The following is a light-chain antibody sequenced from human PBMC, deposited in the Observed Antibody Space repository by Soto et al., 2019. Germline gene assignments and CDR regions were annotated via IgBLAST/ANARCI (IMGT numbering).Light chain of an antibody. CDR1: TGAVTSGHY. J-gene: IGLJ2*01. Sequence: QAVVTQEPSLTVSPGGTVTLTCGSSTGAVTSGHYPYWFQQKPGHAPRTLIYDTSNKHSWTPARFSGSLLGGKAALTLSGAQPEDEADYYRLLSYSGAVVFGGGTKLTVL. CDR2: DTS. V-gene: IGLV7-46*01. CDR3: LLSYSGAVV.